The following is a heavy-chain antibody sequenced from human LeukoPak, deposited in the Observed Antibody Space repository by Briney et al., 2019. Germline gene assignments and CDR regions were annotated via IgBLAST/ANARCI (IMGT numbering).Heavy chain of an antibody. CDR2: IIPIFGTA. CDR1: GYTFTSYG. D-gene: IGHD2-2*01. V-gene: IGHV1-69*13. J-gene: IGHJ3*02. CDR3: ARDLGYCSSTSCYGAFDI. Sequence: SVKVSCKASGYTFTSYGISWVRQAPGQGLEWMGGIIPIFGTANYAQKFQGRVTITADESTSTAYMELSSLRSEDTAVYYCARDLGYCSSTSCYGAFDIWGQGTMVTVSS.